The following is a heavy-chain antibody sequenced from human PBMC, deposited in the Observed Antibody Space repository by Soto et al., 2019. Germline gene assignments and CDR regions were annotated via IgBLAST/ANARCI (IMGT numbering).Heavy chain of an antibody. Sequence: GGSLRLSCAASGFTFSSYSMNWVRQAPGKGLEWVSYISSSSSTIYYADSVKGRFTISRDNAKNSLYLQMNSLRDEDTAVYYCARDKGYDFWSGYIYYYYGMDVWGQGTTVTVSS. D-gene: IGHD3-3*01. J-gene: IGHJ6*02. CDR3: ARDKGYDFWSGYIYYYYGMDV. CDR2: ISSSSSTI. CDR1: GFTFSSYS. V-gene: IGHV3-48*02.